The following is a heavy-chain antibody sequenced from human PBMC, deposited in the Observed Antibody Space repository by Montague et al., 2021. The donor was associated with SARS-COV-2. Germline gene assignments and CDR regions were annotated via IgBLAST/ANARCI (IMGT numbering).Heavy chain of an antibody. CDR3: ARTLHDILTRYYSFDY. CDR2: IDWDDDK. D-gene: IGHD3-9*01. V-gene: IGHV2-70*01. J-gene: IGHJ4*02. CDR1: GFSLSTSGMC. Sequence: PALVKPTQTLTLTCTFSGFSLSTSGMCVSWIRQPPGKALEWLALIDWDDDKYYSTSLKTRPTISKDTSKNQVVLTMTNMDPVDTATYYCARTLHDILTRYYSFDYWGQETLITVSS.